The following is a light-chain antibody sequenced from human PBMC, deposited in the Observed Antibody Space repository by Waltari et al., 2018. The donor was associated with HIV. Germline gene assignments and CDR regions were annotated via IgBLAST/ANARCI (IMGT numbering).Light chain of an antibody. CDR3: GTWDSSLSAGL. CDR1: TLNIRDNH. J-gene: IGLJ2*01. V-gene: IGLV1-51*01. Sequence: HSVLTHPPSVSAAPGQKVTTCCSGSTLNIRDNHVSWYQQLPGTAPKLLIYDNNKRPSGIPDRFAASKSGTSATLGITGLQTGDEADYYCGTWDSSLSAGLFGGGTKLTVL. CDR2: DNN.